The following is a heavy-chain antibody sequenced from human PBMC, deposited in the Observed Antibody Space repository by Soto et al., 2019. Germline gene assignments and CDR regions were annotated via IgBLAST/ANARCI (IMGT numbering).Heavy chain of an antibody. CDR3: ARVYCSGGSCYDFDY. CDR2: IYYSGST. J-gene: IGHJ4*02. D-gene: IGHD2-15*01. Sequence: QVQLQESGPGLVKPSQTLSLTCTVSGGSISSGGYYWSWIRQHPGKGLEWIGYIYYSGSTYYNPSLKSRATISVHTSKNHFSLKLSSVTAADTAVYYCARVYCSGGSCYDFDYWGQGTLVTVSS. V-gene: IGHV4-31*03. CDR1: GGSISSGGYY.